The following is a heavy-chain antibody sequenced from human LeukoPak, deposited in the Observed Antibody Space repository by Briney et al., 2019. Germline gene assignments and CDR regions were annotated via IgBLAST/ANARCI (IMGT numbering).Heavy chain of an antibody. D-gene: IGHD4-23*01. J-gene: IGHJ2*01. CDR3: ARESDDYGGNSEWYFDL. CDR1: GFAFSSYS. Sequence: GGSLRLSCAASGFAFSSYSMNWVRQAPGKGLEWVSSISSSSSYIYYADSVKGRFTISRDNAKNSLYLQMNSLRAEDTAVYYCARESDDYGGNSEWYFDLWGRGTLVTVSS. V-gene: IGHV3-21*01. CDR2: ISSSSSYI.